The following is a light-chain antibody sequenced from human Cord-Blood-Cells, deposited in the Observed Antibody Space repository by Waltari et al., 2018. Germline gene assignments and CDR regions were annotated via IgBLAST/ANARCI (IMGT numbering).Light chain of an antibody. Sequence: IQMTPSPSSLSASVGDRVTITCRASQGIRNDLGWYQQKPGKAPKLLIYAASSIQSGVPSRFSGSGSGAEFTLTISSRQPEDFATYYCLQDYNYPRTFGQGTKVEIK. J-gene: IGKJ1*01. CDR2: AAS. CDR3: LQDYNYPRT. V-gene: IGKV1-6*01. CDR1: QGIRND.